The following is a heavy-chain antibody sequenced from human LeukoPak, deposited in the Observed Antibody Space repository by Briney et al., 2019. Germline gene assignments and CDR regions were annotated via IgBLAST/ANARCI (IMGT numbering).Heavy chain of an antibody. V-gene: IGHV3-64D*09. J-gene: IGHJ6*02. CDR3: VRGYSFGPYGMDV. CDR1: GLTFSTYG. Sequence: GGSLRLSCAASGLTFSTYGMTWVRQAPGKGLEYVSAISDSGGSTYYADSVKGRFTISRDNSKNTLYLQMSSLRAEDTAVYFCVRGYSFGPYGMDVWGQGTTVTVSS. D-gene: IGHD2-15*01. CDR2: ISDSGGST.